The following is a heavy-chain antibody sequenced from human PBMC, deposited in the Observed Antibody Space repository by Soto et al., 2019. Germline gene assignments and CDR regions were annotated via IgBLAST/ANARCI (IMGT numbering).Heavy chain of an antibody. V-gene: IGHV3-23*01. Sequence: GGSLRLSCAVSGFTFRSSPMSWVRQAPGKGLEWVSAISGSGGSTYYADSVKGRFTISRDNSKNTLYLQMNSLRAEDTAVYYCAKEIGYCSGGSCYTFDYWGQGTLVTVSS. D-gene: IGHD2-15*01. CDR3: AKEIGYCSGGSCYTFDY. J-gene: IGHJ4*02. CDR1: GFTFRSSP. CDR2: ISGSGGST.